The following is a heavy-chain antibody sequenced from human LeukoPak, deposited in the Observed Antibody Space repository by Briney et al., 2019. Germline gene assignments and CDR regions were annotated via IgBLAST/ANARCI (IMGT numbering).Heavy chain of an antibody. J-gene: IGHJ4*02. CDR2: ISGSGGST. CDR3: AKVGGSGWPQDYFDY. Sequence: GGSLRLSCAASGFTFSSYAMSWVRQAPRKGLEWVSAISGSGGSTYYADSVKGRFTISRDNSKNTLYLQMNSLRAEDTAVYYCAKVGGSGWPQDYFDYWGQGTLVTVSS. V-gene: IGHV3-23*01. CDR1: GFTFSSYA. D-gene: IGHD6-19*01.